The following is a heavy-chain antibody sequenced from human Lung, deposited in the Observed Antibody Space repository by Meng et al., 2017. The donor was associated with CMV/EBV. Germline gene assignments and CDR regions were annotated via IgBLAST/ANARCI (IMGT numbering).Heavy chain of an antibody. D-gene: IGHD6-13*01. CDR2: IRYDGSNK. Sequence: SXAPSGFTFSSYGMHWVRQAPGKGLEWVAFIRYDGSNKYYADSVKGLFNISRDNSKNTLYLQMDSLGAEETAVYYCAKGKTAIAAAGPLDYWGQGTXVTVSS. CDR3: AKGKTAIAAAGPLDY. CDR1: GFTFSSYG. V-gene: IGHV3-30*02. J-gene: IGHJ4*02.